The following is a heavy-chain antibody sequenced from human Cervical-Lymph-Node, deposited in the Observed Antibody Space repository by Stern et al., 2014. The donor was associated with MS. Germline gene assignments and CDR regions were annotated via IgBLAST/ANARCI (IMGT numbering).Heavy chain of an antibody. CDR2: FYSGIST. J-gene: IGHJ5*02. CDR1: GSTVNSNY. D-gene: IGHD5-24*01. Sequence: VQLVQSGGPLVQPGGSLRLSCAASGSTVNSNYMTWVRQAPGKGLEWVSIFYSGISTYYAESVKGRFSFSIDKPKNTLYLQMNNLRVEDTAMYYCTREMAARRLDPWGQGTLVIVSA. CDR3: TREMAARRLDP. V-gene: IGHV3-66*01.